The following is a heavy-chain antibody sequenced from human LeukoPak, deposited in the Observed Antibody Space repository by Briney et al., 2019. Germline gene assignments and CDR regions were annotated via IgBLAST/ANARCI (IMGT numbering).Heavy chain of an antibody. CDR2: ISAYNGNT. CDR1: GYTFTSYG. D-gene: IGHD4-17*01. CDR3: ARVYYYYGDCSFRGWFAP. J-gene: IGHJ5*02. Sequence: ASVKVSCKASGYTFTSYGISLVRQAPGQGLEWMGWISAYNGNTNYAQKLQGRVTMTTDTSTSTAYMELRSLRSDDTAVYYCARVYYYYGDCSFRGWFAPWGQGTLVTVSS. V-gene: IGHV1-18*04.